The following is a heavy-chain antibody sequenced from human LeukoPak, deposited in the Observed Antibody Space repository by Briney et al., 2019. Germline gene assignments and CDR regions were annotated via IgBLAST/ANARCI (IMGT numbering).Heavy chain of an antibody. CDR3: ARGPNCGGDCYSEYFQH. V-gene: IGHV1-69*04. CDR1: GGTFSSYA. D-gene: IGHD2-21*02. J-gene: IGHJ1*01. Sequence: SVKVSCKASGGTFSSYAISWVRQAPGQGLEWMGRIIPILGIANYAQKFQGRVTITADNSTSTAYMELSSLRSEDTAVHHCARGPNCGGDCYSEYFQHWGQGTLVTVSS. CDR2: IIPILGIA.